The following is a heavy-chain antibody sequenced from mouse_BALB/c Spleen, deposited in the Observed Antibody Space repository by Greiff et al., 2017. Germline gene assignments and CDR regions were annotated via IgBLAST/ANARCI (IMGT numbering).Heavy chain of an antibody. D-gene: IGHD2-1*01. CDR3: TRDGGNYGGYAMDY. J-gene: IGHJ4*01. CDR2: ISSGGSYT. Sequence: EVQLVESGGGLVKPGGSLKLSCAASGFTFSSYTMSWVRQTPEKRLEWVATISSGGSYTYYPDSVKGRFTISRDNAKNTLYLQMSSLKSEDTAMYYCTRDGGNYGGYAMDYWGQGTSVTVSS. CDR1: GFTFSSYT. V-gene: IGHV5-6-4*01.